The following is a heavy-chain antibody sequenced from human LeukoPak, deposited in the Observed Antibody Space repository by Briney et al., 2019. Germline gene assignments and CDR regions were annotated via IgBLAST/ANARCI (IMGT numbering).Heavy chain of an antibody. CDR1: GGSISSYY. J-gene: IGHJ4*02. CDR3: ARDRGYYGSGSGFDY. Sequence: SETLSLTCTVSGGSISSYYWSWIRQPPGKGLEWIGYIYYSGSTNYNPSLKSRVTISVGTSKNQFSLKLSPVTAADTAVYYCARDRGYYGSGSGFDYWGQGTLVTVSS. CDR2: IYYSGST. V-gene: IGHV4-59*01. D-gene: IGHD3-10*01.